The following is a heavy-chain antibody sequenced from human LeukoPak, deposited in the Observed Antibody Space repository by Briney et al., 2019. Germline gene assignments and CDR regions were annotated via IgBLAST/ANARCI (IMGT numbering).Heavy chain of an antibody. Sequence: GSLRLSCAASGFTFRNYAMSWVRQPPGKGLEWISAVSGSGDRTYYAGSVKGRFTISRDNSKNIVYLRMNSLRAEDTAVYFCANSRGYGSGNLWGQGTLVTVSS. CDR2: VSGSGDRT. D-gene: IGHD3-10*01. CDR3: ANSRGYGSGNL. J-gene: IGHJ4*02. CDR1: GFTFRNYA. V-gene: IGHV3-23*01.